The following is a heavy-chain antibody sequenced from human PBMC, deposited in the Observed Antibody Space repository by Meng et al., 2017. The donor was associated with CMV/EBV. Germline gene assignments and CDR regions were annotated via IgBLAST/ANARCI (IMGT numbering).Heavy chain of an antibody. J-gene: IGHJ6*02. Sequence: ASVKVSCKASGYTFTGYYMHWVRQAPGQGLEWMGWINPNSGGTNYAQKFQGRVTMTRDTSISTAYMELSRLRSDDTAVYYCARCRIQLWLHHYYSGMDVWGQGTTVTVSS. D-gene: IGHD5-18*01. CDR1: GYTFTGYY. CDR2: INPNSGGT. V-gene: IGHV1-2*02. CDR3: ARCRIQLWLHHYYSGMDV.